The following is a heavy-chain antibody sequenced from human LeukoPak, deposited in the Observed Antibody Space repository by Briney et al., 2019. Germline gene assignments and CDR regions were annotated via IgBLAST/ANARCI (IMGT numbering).Heavy chain of an antibody. CDR3: ASSMVRGVTYYYYGMDV. V-gene: IGHV3-30*04. D-gene: IGHD3-10*01. CDR2: ISYDGSNK. CDR1: GFTFSSYA. Sequence: GGSLRLSCAASGFTFSSYAMHWVRQAPGKGLEWVAVISYDGSNKYYADSVKGRFTISRDNSKNTLYLQMNSLRAEDTAVYYCASSMVRGVTYYYYGMDVRGKGTTVTVSS. J-gene: IGHJ6*04.